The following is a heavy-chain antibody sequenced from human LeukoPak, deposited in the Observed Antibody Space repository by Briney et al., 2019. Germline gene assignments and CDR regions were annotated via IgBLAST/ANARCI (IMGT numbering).Heavy chain of an antibody. Sequence: SSGGYYWSWVRQAPGKGLEWVSGISWNSGSIGYADSVKGRLTISRDNAKNTLYLQMNSLRAEDTAVYYCARGGYHAYYLDYWGQGSLVTVSS. CDR3: ARGGYHAYYLDY. CDR1: SSGGYY. V-gene: IGHV3-9*01. D-gene: IGHD5-18*01. CDR2: ISWNSGSI. J-gene: IGHJ4*02.